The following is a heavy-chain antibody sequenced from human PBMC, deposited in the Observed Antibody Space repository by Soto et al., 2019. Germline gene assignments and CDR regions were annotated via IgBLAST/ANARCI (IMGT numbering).Heavy chain of an antibody. D-gene: IGHD2-8*01. CDR3: AALGVNFDH. CDR2: IGVGSGNR. Sequence: SVKVSCKASGFTFTSSAVQWVRQARGQRLEWIGWIGVGSGNRHYAQKFQERVTITRDMSTNTACMELSSLRSEDTAVYYCAALGVNFDHWGQGTLVTVSS. J-gene: IGHJ4*02. V-gene: IGHV1-58*01. CDR1: GFTFTSSA.